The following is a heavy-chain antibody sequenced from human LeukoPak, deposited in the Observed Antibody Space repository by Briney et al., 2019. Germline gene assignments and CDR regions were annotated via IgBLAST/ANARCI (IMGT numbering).Heavy chain of an antibody. V-gene: IGHV1-46*01. J-gene: IGHJ5*02. CDR1: GYTFTNYY. Sequence: ASVKVTCKASGYTFTNYYIHWVRQAPGQGLECMGIINPSGGSTSYAQKFQGRVTMTRDMSTSTVYMELSSLRSEDTAVYYCARGGVGATTYVWFDPWGQGTLVTVSS. D-gene: IGHD1-26*01. CDR3: ARGGVGATTYVWFDP. CDR2: INPSGGST.